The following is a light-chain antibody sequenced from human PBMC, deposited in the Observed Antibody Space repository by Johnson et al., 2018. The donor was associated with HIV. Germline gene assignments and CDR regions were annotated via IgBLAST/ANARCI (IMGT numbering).Light chain of an antibody. CDR1: SSNIGDNY. Sequence: QSVLTQPPSVSAAPGQKVTISCSGSSSNIGDNYVSWYQQFPGTAPKLLIYENNKRTSGIPDRFSGSKSGTSATLGITGIQTGDEADYYCGTWDRNLSGHVFGTGTKVTVL. V-gene: IGLV1-51*02. J-gene: IGLJ1*01. CDR2: ENN. CDR3: GTWDRNLSGHV.